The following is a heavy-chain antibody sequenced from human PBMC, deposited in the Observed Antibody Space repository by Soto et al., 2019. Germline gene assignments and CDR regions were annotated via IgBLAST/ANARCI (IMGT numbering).Heavy chain of an antibody. D-gene: IGHD2-15*01. CDR1: GFTFSNAW. CDR3: TTGLVVVADFDY. V-gene: IGHV3-15*01. CDR2: IKSKTDGGTT. Sequence: EVQLVESGGGLVKPGGSLRLSCAASGFTFSNAWMSWVRQAPGKGLEWVGRIKSKTDGGTTDYAAPVKGRFTISRDDSKNTLYLQMNSLKTEDTAVYYCTTGLVVVADFDYWGQGTLVTVSS. J-gene: IGHJ4*02.